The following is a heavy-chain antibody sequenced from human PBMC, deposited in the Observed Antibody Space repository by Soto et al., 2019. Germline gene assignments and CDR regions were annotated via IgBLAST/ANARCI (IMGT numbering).Heavy chain of an antibody. CDR1: GGSISSGDYY. CDR2: IYYSGST. V-gene: IGHV4-30-4*01. Sequence: PSETLSLTCTVSGGSISSGDYYWSWIRQPPGKGLEWIGYIYYSGSTYYNPSLKSRVTISVDTSKNQFSLKLSSVTAADTAVYYCARAASGYSYGFLVYWGQGTLVTVSS. J-gene: IGHJ4*02. CDR3: ARAASGYSYGFLVY. D-gene: IGHD5-18*01.